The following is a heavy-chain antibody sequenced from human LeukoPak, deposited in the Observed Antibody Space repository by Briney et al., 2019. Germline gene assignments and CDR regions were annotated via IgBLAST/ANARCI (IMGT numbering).Heavy chain of an antibody. CDR3: ARDDYGEQPYYYYGMDV. J-gene: IGHJ6*02. V-gene: IGHV4-39*07. CDR1: GGSISSSSYY. D-gene: IGHD4-17*01. CDR2: IYYSGST. Sequence: PSETLSLTCTVSGGSISSSSYYWGWIRQPPGKGLEWIGSIYYSGSTYYNPSLKSRVTISVDTSKNQFSLKLSSVTAADTAVYYCARDDYGEQPYYYYGMDVWGQGTTVTVSS.